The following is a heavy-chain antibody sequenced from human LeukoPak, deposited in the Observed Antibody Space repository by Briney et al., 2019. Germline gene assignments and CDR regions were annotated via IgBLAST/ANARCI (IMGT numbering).Heavy chain of an antibody. Sequence: SETLSLTCTVSGGSISGYYWSWIRQPPGKALEWIGHFFYTGSTNYNPSLKSRVTMSVDTSKNQFSLKLSSVTAADTAVYYCAVTMVRGAGPYYFDYWGQGTLVTVSS. D-gene: IGHD3-10*01. V-gene: IGHV4-59*03. CDR3: AVTMVRGAGPYYFDY. CDR1: GGSISGYY. J-gene: IGHJ4*02. CDR2: FFYTGST.